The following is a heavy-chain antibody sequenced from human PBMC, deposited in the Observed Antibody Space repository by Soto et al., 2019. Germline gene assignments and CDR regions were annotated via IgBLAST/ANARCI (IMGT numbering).Heavy chain of an antibody. D-gene: IGHD6-19*01. Sequence: SETLSLTCTVSGGSISSYYWSWIRQPPGKGLEWIGYIYYSGSTNYNPSLKSRVTISVDTSKNQFSLKLSSVTAADTAVYYCARGVAGTFDYWGQGTLVTVAS. V-gene: IGHV4-59*01. CDR1: GGSISSYY. CDR3: ARGVAGTFDY. J-gene: IGHJ4*02. CDR2: IYYSGST.